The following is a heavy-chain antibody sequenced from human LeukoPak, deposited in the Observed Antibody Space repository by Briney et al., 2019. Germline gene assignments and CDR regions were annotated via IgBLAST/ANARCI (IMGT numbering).Heavy chain of an antibody. CDR1: GGSISSSRYY. D-gene: IGHD6-6*01. V-gene: IGHV4-39*01. CDR2: IYYSGST. Sequence: SETLSLTCTVSGGSISSSRYYWGWIRQPPGKGLEWIGSIYYSGSTYYNPSLKSRVTISVDTSKNQFSLKLSSVTAADTAVYHCARASYSSSPSFDHWGQGTLVTVSS. J-gene: IGHJ4*02. CDR3: ARASYSSSPSFDH.